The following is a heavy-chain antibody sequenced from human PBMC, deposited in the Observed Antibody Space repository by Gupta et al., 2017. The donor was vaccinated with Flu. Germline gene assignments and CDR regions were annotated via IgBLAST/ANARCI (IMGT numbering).Heavy chain of an antibody. J-gene: IGHJ5*01. CDR2: IYTSGST. Sequence: QVQLHASGPGMETHSQPLFLTCTASGGSISSGSYSWRWIGPPAGKGLEWMGRIYTSGSTNYNPSVKSRVTISVDTSKNQFSQKLSYVTAADTVVYYCARDLGYCSSTSSPPGHWFDYWGQGTLVTVSS. CDR3: ARDLGYCSSTSSPPGHWFDY. V-gene: IGHV4-61*02. D-gene: IGHD2-2*01. CDR1: GGSISSGSYS.